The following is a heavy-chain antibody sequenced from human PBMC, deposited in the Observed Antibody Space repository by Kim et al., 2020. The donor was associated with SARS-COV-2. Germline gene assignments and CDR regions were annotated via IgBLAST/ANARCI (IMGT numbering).Heavy chain of an antibody. CDR3: AAMRSLQFFH. CDR1: GITFNTYA. D-gene: IGHD1-1*01. Sequence: GGSLRLSCAASGITFNTYAMNWVRQAPGKGLEWASTYGTGRDTYYADSVKGRFTISSDNSENAVYLQMNSLRADDTAIYYCAAMRSLQFFHWGQGTPVT. CDR2: YGTGRDT. J-gene: IGHJ4*02. V-gene: IGHV3-23*01.